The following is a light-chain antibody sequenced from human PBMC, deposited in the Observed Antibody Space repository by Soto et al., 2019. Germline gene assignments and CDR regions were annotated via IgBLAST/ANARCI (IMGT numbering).Light chain of an antibody. CDR3: LQDHNYPLT. Sequence: IKMTQFPSSLSASVGDRVTITYRASQDIRSDLGWYQQRPGKAPKLLIYAASSLQSGVPSRFSGSGSGTDFTLTISSLQPEDFATYYCLQDHNYPLTFGGGTKVDIK. J-gene: IGKJ4*01. CDR2: AAS. V-gene: IGKV1-6*01. CDR1: QDIRSD.